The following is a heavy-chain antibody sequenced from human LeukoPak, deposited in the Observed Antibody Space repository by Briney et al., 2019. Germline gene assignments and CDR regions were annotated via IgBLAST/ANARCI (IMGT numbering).Heavy chain of an antibody. D-gene: IGHD6-19*01. CDR2: NYYSGST. Sequence: SETLSLTCTVSGGSISSGGYYWSWIRQHPGKGLEWIGYNYYSGSTYYNPSLKSRVTISVDTSKNQFSLKLSSVTAADTAVYYCASLRIAVTDSIDYWGQGTLVTVSS. CDR3: ASLRIAVTDSIDY. CDR1: GGSISSGGYY. V-gene: IGHV4-31*03. J-gene: IGHJ4*02.